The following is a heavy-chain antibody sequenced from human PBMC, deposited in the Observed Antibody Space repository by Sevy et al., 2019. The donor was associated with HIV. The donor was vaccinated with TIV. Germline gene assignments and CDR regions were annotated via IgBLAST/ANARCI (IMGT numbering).Heavy chain of an antibody. J-gene: IGHJ4*02. Sequence: SETLSLTCAVSGGSISSGGYSWSWIRQPPGKGLEWIGYIYHSGSTYYNPSLKSRDTISVDRSKNQFSLKLSSVTAADTAVYYCARSYITIFGVVREYYFDYWGQGTLVTVSS. CDR2: IYHSGST. CDR3: ARSYITIFGVVREYYFDY. V-gene: IGHV4-30-2*01. CDR1: GGSISSGGYS. D-gene: IGHD3-3*01.